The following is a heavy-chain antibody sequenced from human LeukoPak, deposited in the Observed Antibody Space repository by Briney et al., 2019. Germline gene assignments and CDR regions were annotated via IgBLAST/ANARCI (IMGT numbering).Heavy chain of an antibody. CDR1: GFTFSTYW. Sequence: WGSLRLSCAASGFTFSTYWMTWVRQAPGKGLEWVANIKPDGSQIYYVDSVKGRFTISRDNAKNSLYLQMNSLRAEDTAVYYCAKAPVTSCRGAFCYPFDSWGQGTLVTVSS. D-gene: IGHD2-15*01. J-gene: IGHJ4*02. CDR2: IKPDGSQI. CDR3: AKAPVTSCRGAFCYPFDS. V-gene: IGHV3-7*01.